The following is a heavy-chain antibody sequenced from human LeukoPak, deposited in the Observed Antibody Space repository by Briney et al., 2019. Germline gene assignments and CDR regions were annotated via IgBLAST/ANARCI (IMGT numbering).Heavy chain of an antibody. CDR3: AREGVAGTMDY. D-gene: IGHD6-13*01. V-gene: IGHV3-66*01. CDR1: GFTVSSNY. Sequence: GSLRLSRAASGFTVSSNYMNWVRQAPGKGLEWVSIIYSGGSTYYADSVKGRFTISRDNSKNTLYLLMNSLRAEDTAVYYCAREGVAGTMDYWGQGTLVTVSS. J-gene: IGHJ4*02. CDR2: IYSGGST.